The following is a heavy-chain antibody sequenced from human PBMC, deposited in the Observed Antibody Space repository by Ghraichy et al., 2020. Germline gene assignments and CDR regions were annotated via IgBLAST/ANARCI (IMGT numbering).Heavy chain of an antibody. CDR1: GGSFSGYY. J-gene: IGHJ4*02. V-gene: IGHV4-34*01. D-gene: IGHD6-13*01. Sequence: SETLSLTCAVYGGSFSGYYWSWIRQPPGKGLEWIGEINHSGSTNYNPSLKSRVTISVDTSKNQFSLKLSSVTAADTAVYYCARGKFAAAGTFDYWGQGTLVTVSS. CDR3: ARGKFAAAGTFDY. CDR2: INHSGST.